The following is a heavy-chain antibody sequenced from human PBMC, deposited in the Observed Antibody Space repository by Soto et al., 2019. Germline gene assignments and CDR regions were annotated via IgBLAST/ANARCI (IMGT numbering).Heavy chain of an antibody. D-gene: IGHD6-13*01. CDR3: VRCAYPFTSSGKAAAGYGLGV. J-gene: IGHJ6*02. CDR2: MNPNSGNT. CDR1: GYTFTHYA. Sequence: QVQLVQSGAEVKKPGASVQVSCKASGYTFTHYAITWVRQATGQGLEWMGWMNPNSGNTGSAQKFRGRVTMTKDTFKATAYMELSSLRSEDTAVYDCVRCAYPFTSSGKAAAGYGLGVWGHGTTVTVSS. V-gene: IGHV1-8*01.